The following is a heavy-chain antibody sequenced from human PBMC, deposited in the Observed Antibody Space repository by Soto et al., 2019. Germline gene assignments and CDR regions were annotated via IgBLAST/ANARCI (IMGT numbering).Heavy chain of an antibody. D-gene: IGHD3-22*01. V-gene: IGHV1-69*06. CDR2: IIPIFGTA. CDR3: ARVLYYYDSSGYYYLSFQH. Sequence: QVQLVQSGAEVKKPGSSVKVSCKASGGTFSSYAISWVRQAPGQGLEWMGGIIPIFGTANYAQKFQGRVTITADKSTSTAYMELSSLRSEDTAVDYCARVLYYYDSSGYYYLSFQHWGQGTLVTVSS. CDR1: GGTFSSYA. J-gene: IGHJ1*01.